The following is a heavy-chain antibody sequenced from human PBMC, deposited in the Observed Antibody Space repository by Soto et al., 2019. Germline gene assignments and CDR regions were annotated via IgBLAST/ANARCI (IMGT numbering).Heavy chain of an antibody. CDR1: GGSISSYY. CDR3: AREHDYSNYWWFDP. D-gene: IGHD4-4*01. CDR2: IYYSGST. V-gene: IGHV4-59*01. J-gene: IGHJ5*02. Sequence: SETLSLTCTVSGGSISSYYWSWIRQPPGKGLEWIGYIYYSGSTNYNPSLKSRVTISVDTSKNQFSLKLSSVTAADTAVYYCAREHDYSNYWWFDPWGQGTLVTVSS.